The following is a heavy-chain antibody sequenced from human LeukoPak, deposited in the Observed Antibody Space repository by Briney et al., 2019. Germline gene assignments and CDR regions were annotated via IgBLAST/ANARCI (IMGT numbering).Heavy chain of an antibody. Sequence: GGSLRLSCAAPGFTFSNYAMSWVRQAPGKGLEWVSVISGSGGSTYHADSVKGRFTISRDNSKNTLYLQMNSLRAEDTAVYYCANVGRFDYWGQGTLVTVSS. J-gene: IGHJ4*02. CDR1: GFTFSNYA. V-gene: IGHV3-23*01. CDR2: ISGSGGST. D-gene: IGHD1-26*01. CDR3: ANVGRFDY.